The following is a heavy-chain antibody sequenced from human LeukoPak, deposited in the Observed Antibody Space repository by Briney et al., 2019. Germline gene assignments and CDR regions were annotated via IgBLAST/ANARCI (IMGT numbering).Heavy chain of an antibody. CDR2: IYYSGST. Sequence: SETLSLTCTVSGGSISSYYWSWIRQPPGKGLEWIGYIYYSGSTNYNPSLKSRVTISVDTSKNQFSPKLSSVTAADTAVYYCARDFYDFWSGYPGQHNWFDPWGQGTLVTVSS. V-gene: IGHV4-59*01. CDR3: ARDFYDFWSGYPGQHNWFDP. J-gene: IGHJ5*02. CDR1: GGSISSYY. D-gene: IGHD3-3*01.